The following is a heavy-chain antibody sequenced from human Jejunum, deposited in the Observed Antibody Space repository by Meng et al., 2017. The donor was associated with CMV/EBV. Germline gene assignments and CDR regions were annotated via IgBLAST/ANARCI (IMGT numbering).Heavy chain of an antibody. CDR3: AKRRIAAAGDFQH. D-gene: IGHD6-13*01. J-gene: IGHJ1*01. CDR1: GLTFRSYA. V-gene: IGHV3-23*01. Sequence: SGLTFRSYAVRWVRQAPGKGLEWVSAIDGIGDTTKYADSVKGRFTISRDNSKNTLYLRMNGLRVEDTAVYYCAKRRIAAAGDFQHWGQGTLVTVSS. CDR2: IDGIGDTT.